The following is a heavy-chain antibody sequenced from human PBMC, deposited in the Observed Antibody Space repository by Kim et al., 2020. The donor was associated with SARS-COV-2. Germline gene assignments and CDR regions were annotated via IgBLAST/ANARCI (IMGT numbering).Heavy chain of an antibody. Sequence: GGSLRLSCAASGFTFSSYSMNWVRQAPGKGLEWVSSISSSSSYIYYADSVKGRFTISRDNAKNSLYLQMNSLRAEDTAVYYCARDIRATVTTVDIWGQGTMVTVSS. CDR3: ARDIRATVTTVDI. D-gene: IGHD4-17*01. V-gene: IGHV3-21*01. J-gene: IGHJ3*02. CDR1: GFTFSSYS. CDR2: ISSSSSYI.